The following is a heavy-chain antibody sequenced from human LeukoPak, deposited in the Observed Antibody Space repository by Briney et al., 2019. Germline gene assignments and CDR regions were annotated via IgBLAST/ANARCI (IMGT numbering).Heavy chain of an antibody. CDR1: GFTFDDYA. D-gene: IGHD6-6*01. Sequence: GGSLRLSCAASGFTFDDYAMHWVRQAPGKGLEWVAVISYDGSNKYYADSVKGRFTISRDNSKNTLYLQMNSLRAEDTAVYYCAKDDSSSPRFWPKYDYWGQGTLVTVSS. CDR3: AKDDSSSPRFWPKYDY. CDR2: ISYDGSNK. J-gene: IGHJ4*02. V-gene: IGHV3-30*18.